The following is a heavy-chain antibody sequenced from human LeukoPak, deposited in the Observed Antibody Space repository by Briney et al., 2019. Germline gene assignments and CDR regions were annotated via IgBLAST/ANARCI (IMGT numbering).Heavy chain of an antibody. J-gene: IGHJ6*03. CDR2: ISSSGSTK. CDR3: VRNPDDPSYFYYMDV. CDR1: GFTFSSYE. Sequence: GGSLRLSCAASGFTFSSYEMNWVRQAPGKGLEWVSYISSSGSTKYYADSVKGRFTISRDNAKNTLSLQMNSLRAEDTAVYYCVRNPDDPSYFYYMDVWGNGTTVTVSS. V-gene: IGHV3-48*03.